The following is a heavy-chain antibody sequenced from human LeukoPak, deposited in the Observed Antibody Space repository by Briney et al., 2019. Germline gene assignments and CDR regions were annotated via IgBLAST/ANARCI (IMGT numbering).Heavy chain of an antibody. D-gene: IGHD3-3*01. CDR1: GFTFSSYG. V-gene: IGHV3-33*06. J-gene: IGHJ4*02. Sequence: GRSLRLSCAASGFTFSSYGMHWVRQAPGKGLEGVAGIWYDGSNKYYADSVKGRVTISRDNSKNTMYLKMHRLRAEDTAVYYCAKAIGYDFWSGLAYWGQGTLVTVSS. CDR3: AKAIGYDFWSGLAY. CDR2: IWYDGSNK.